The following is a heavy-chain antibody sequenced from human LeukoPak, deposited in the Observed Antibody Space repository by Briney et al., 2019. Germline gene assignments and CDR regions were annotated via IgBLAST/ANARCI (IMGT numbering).Heavy chain of an antibody. J-gene: IGHJ4*02. D-gene: IGHD2-15*01. CDR1: GFTFSSYA. V-gene: IGHV3-30*04. CDR2: ISYDGRNK. CDR3: ARGLGWPGDY. Sequence: PGRSLRLSCAASGFTFSSYAMHWVRQAPGKGREWVAVISYDGRNKYYADSVKARFTISRDNSKNTLYLQLNRLRAEDTAVYYCARGLGWPGDYWGQGTLVTVSS.